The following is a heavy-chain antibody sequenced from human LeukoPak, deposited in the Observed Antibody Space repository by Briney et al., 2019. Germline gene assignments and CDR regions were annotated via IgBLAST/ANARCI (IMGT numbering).Heavy chain of an antibody. Sequence: SETLSLTCTVSGGSISSGTYPWNWFRQHPGEGLEWIGYIYCSGSTYYNPSLKSRVSISVDTSKNQFSLKLSSVTAADTAVYYCARGRGVWGQGTTVTVSS. CDR1: GGSISSGTYP. CDR3: ARGRGV. CDR2: IYCSGST. J-gene: IGHJ6*02. V-gene: IGHV4-31*03.